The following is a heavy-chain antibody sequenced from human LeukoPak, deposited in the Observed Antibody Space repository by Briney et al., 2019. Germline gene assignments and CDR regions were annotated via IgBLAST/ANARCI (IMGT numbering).Heavy chain of an antibody. V-gene: IGHV3-64*01. Sequence: GGSLRLSCAASGFTFSSYAMHWVRQAPGKGLEYVSAISSNGGSTYYANSVKGRFTISRDNSKNTLYLQTGSLRAEDMAVYYCGGHYYFYGMDVWGQGTTVTVSS. J-gene: IGHJ6*02. CDR3: GGHYYFYGMDV. CDR1: GFTFSSYA. CDR2: ISSNGGST.